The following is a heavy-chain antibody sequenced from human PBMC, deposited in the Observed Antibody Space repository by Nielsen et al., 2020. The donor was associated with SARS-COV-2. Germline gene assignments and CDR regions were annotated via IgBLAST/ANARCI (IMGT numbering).Heavy chain of an antibody. CDR1: GFTFSSYA. CDR3: ARDLHHGMDV. V-gene: IGHV3-30*04. J-gene: IGHJ6*02. Sequence: SLKISCAASGFTFSSYAMHWVRQAPGKGLEWVAVISYDGSNKYYADSVKGRFTISRDNSKNTLYLQMNSLRAEDTAVYYCARDLHHGMDVWGQGTTVTVSS. CDR2: ISYDGSNK.